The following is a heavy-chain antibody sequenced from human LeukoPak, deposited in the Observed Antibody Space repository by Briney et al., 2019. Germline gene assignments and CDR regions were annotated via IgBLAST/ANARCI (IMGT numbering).Heavy chain of an antibody. CDR1: GGSFSGYY. CDR3: ACSSTNYYYYGMDV. V-gene: IGHV4-34*01. J-gene: IGHJ6*02. Sequence: PAETLSLTCAVYGGSFSGYYWSWIRQPPGKGLEWIGEINHSGSTNYNPSLKSRVTISVDTYKNQFSLKLSSVTAADTAVYYCACSSTNYYYYGMDVWGQGTTVTVSS. D-gene: IGHD2-2*01. CDR2: INHSGST.